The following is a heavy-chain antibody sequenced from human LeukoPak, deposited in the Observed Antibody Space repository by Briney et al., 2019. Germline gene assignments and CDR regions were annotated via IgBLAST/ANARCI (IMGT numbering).Heavy chain of an antibody. CDR1: GGSISSYY. D-gene: IGHD4-17*01. J-gene: IGHJ5*02. Sequence: SETLSLTCTVSGGSISSYYWSWIRQPPGKGLEWIGHIYDSGSTNYNPSLKSRVTISVDTSKNQFSLKLSSVTAADTAVYYCARDQGGYGDYTPTWGQGTLVTVSS. V-gene: IGHV4-59*01. CDR3: ARDQGGYGDYTPT. CDR2: IYDSGST.